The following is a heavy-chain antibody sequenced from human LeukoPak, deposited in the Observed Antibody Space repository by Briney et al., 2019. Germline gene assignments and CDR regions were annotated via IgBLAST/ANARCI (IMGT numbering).Heavy chain of an antibody. D-gene: IGHD3-16*02. J-gene: IGHJ4*02. CDR1: GFTFSSYG. CDR2: IWYDGSDK. V-gene: IGHV3-33*01. Sequence: PGGSLRLSCAASGFTFSSYGMHWVRQAPGKGLEWVAVIWYDGSDKYYADSVKGRFTISRDNSKNTLYLQMNSLRAEDTAVYYCARDSYVWGSYRHYFDYWGQGTLVTVSS. CDR3: ARDSYVWGSYRHYFDY.